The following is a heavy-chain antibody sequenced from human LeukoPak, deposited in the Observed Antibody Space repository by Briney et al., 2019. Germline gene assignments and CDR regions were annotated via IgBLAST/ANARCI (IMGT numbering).Heavy chain of an antibody. CDR2: ISGSGGST. D-gene: IGHD6-19*01. V-gene: IGHV3-23*01. CDR3: ATGTLRGHSSGWYGVPGDYYYYGMDV. CDR1: GFTFSSYA. J-gene: IGHJ6*02. Sequence: GGSLRLSCAASGFTFSSYAMSWVRQAPGKGLEWVSGISGSGGSTYYADSVKGRFTISRDNSKNTLYLQMNSLRAEDTAVYYCATGTLRGHSSGWYGVPGDYYYYGMDVWGQGTTVTVSS.